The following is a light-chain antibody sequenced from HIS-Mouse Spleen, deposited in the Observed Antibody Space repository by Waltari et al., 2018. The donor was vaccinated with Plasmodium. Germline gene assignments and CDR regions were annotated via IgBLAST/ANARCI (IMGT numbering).Light chain of an antibody. J-gene: IGLJ3*02. CDR1: SSDVAGYNH. V-gene: IGLV2-11*01. CDR3: CSYAGSYTWV. CDR2: DVS. Sequence: QSALTQPRSVSGSPGQSVTTPCTGNSSDVAGYNHVCWYQKHPGNAPQLLIYDVSKRPSGVPDRFSGSKSGNTASLTISGLQAEDEADYYCCSYAGSYTWVFGGGTKLTVL.